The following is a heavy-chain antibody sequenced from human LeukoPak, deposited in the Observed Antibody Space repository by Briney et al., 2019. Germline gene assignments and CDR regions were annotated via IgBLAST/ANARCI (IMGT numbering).Heavy chain of an antibody. J-gene: IGHJ4*02. V-gene: IGHV1-2*02. CDR3: ARDQGSLTRGWYTGY. D-gene: IGHD6-19*01. CDR1: GYTFTGYY. Sequence: GASVKVSCKASGYTFTGYYMHWVRQAPGQGLEWMGWINPNSGGTNYAQKFQGRVTMTRDTSITTAYMDLSSLTPDDTAVYFCARDQGSLTRGWYTGYWGQGTQVTVSS. CDR2: INPNSGGT.